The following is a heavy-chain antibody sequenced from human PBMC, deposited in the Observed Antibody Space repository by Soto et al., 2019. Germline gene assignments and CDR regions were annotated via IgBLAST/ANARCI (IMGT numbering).Heavy chain of an antibody. D-gene: IGHD3-22*01. CDR2: IIPIFGTA. CDR1: GGTFSSYA. CDR3: ARVGYYDSRQSNWFDP. Sequence: VASVKVSCKASGGTFSSYAISWVRQAPGQGLEWMGGIIPIFGTANYAQKFQGRVTITADESTSTAYMELSSLRSEDTAVYYCARVGYYDSRQSNWFDPWGQGTLVTVSS. V-gene: IGHV1-69*13. J-gene: IGHJ5*02.